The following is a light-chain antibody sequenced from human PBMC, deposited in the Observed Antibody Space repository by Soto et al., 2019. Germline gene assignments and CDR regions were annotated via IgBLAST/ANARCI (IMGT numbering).Light chain of an antibody. Sequence: EIVLTQSPATLSLSPGERATLSCRASQSVSNYLAWYQQKPGQAPRLLIYDASNRATGIPARFSGSGSGTDFTPTISSLEPEDFAVYFCQHRAGWPPALTFGGGTKVGIK. CDR1: QSVSNY. CDR2: DAS. J-gene: IGKJ4*01. CDR3: QHRAGWPPALT. V-gene: IGKV3-11*01.